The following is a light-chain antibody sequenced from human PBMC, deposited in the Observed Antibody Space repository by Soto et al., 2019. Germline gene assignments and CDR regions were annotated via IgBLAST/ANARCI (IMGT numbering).Light chain of an antibody. CDR2: AAS. Sequence: DIEMTQSPSSVSASVGDTVTITCRASRDVHDWLTWYQQKPGTAPKVLNYAASNLQSGVPSRISGSGSGTLFTLTISSLQPEDFATYYCQQANSFPLTFGGGTKVDIK. J-gene: IGKJ4*02. V-gene: IGKV1-12*01. CDR3: QQANSFPLT. CDR1: RDVHDW.